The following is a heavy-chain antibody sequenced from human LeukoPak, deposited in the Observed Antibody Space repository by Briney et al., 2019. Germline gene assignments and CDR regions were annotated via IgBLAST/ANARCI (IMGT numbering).Heavy chain of an antibody. CDR3: VSLYYYDSSGYPRSFD. CDR2: TYYSGST. CDR1: GGSISSSSYY. D-gene: IGHD3-22*01. J-gene: IGHJ4*02. V-gene: IGHV4-39*01. Sequence: SETLSLTCTVSGGSISSSSYYWGWIRQPPGKGLEWIGSTYYSGSTYYNPSLKSRVTISVDTSKNQFSLKLSSVTAADTAVYYRVSLYYYDSSGYPRSFDWGQGTLVTVSS.